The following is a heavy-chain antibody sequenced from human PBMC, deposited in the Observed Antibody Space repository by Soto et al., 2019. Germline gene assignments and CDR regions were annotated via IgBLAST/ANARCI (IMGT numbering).Heavy chain of an antibody. CDR2: ISYDGSNK. V-gene: IGHV3-30*18. CDR3: AKAAVDTAMVVFDY. CDR1: GFTFSSYG. D-gene: IGHD5-18*01. J-gene: IGHJ4*02. Sequence: GGSLRLSCAASGFTFSSYGMHWVRQAPGKGLEWVAVISYDGSNKYYADSVKGRFTISRDNSKNTLYLQMNSLRAEDTAVYYCAKAAVDTAMVVFDYWGQGTLVTVSS.